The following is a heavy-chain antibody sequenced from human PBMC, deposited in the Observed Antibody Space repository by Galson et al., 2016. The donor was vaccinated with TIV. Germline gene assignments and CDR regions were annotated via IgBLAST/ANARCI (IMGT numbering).Heavy chain of an antibody. D-gene: IGHD2-15*01. CDR3: ARDRVVGATYYNYYVGMDV. V-gene: IGHV3-66*01. CDR1: GIPVSENY. Sequence: SLRLSCAASGIPVSENYMTWVRQAPGKGLEWVSVIYGGGDTYYAESVRGRFTISRDKSKDILYLHMNGLRVDDTAIYYCARDRVVGATYYNYYVGMDVWGQGTAVTVSS. CDR2: IYGGGDT. J-gene: IGHJ6*02.